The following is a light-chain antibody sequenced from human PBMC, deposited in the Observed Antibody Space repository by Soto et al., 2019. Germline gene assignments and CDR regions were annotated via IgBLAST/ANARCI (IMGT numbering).Light chain of an antibody. V-gene: IGLV2-14*01. Sequence: QSALTQPASVSGSPGQSITISCTGTSSDVGGYNYVSWYQQHPGKAPKLMIYDVSNRPSGVSNRFSGSKSGNTASLTISGLQAEDEADYYCSSYKRSSTLLDVFGTGTKVTVL. CDR1: SSDVGGYNY. CDR2: DVS. J-gene: IGLJ1*01. CDR3: SSYKRSSTLLDV.